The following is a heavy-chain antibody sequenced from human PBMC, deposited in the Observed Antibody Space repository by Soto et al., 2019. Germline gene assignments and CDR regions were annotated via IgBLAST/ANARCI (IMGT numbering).Heavy chain of an antibody. CDR2: IGAADDP. CDR1: GFTFSAYD. Sequence: PGGSLRLSCAASGFTFSAYDMHWVRQTTGKGLGWVSAIGAADDPYYLGSVKGRFTISRENAKNSLYLQMNSLRAEDTAVYYCARAYSGRLPRRADYYFAMGVWGQGTTVTVSS. J-gene: IGHJ6*02. D-gene: IGHD2-15*01. CDR3: ARAYSGRLPRRADYYFAMGV. V-gene: IGHV3-13*05.